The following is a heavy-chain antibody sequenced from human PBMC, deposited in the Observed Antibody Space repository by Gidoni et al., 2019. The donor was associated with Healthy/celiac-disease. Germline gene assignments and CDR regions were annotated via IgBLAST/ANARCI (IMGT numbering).Heavy chain of an antibody. CDR1: GSTFSSYG. CDR2: IWYDGSNK. V-gene: IGHV3-33*01. D-gene: IGHD1-26*01. CDR3: ARDGSGSYDDVGPFDY. J-gene: IGHJ4*02. Sequence: QVQLVESGGGVVQPGRSVRLACAAAGSTFSSYGMPWVRQAPGKGLEWVSVIWYDGSNKYYADSVKGRFTISRDNSKNTLYLQMNSLRAEDTAVYYCARDGSGSYDDVGPFDYWGQGTLVTVSS.